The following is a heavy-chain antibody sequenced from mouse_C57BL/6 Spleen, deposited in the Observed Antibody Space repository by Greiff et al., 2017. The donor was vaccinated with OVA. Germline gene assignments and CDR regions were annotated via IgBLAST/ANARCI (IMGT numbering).Heavy chain of an antibody. Sequence: LQESGPGLVKPSQSLSLTCSVTGYSITSGYYWNWIRQFPGNKLEWMGYISYDGSNNYNPSLKNRISITRDTSKNQFFLKLNSVTTEDTATYYCARAYYDYDEGFDYWGQGTTLTVSS. J-gene: IGHJ2*01. V-gene: IGHV3-6*01. CDR1: GYSITSGYY. CDR3: ARAYYDYDEGFDY. D-gene: IGHD2-4*01. CDR2: ISYDGSN.